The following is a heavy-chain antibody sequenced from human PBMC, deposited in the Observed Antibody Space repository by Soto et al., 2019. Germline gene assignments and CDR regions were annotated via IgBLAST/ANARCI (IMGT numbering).Heavy chain of an antibody. D-gene: IGHD3-3*01. V-gene: IGHV4-34*01. CDR1: GGSFSGYY. Sequence: SETLSLTCAVYGGSFSGYYWSWIRQPPGKGLEWIGEINHSGSTNYNPSLKSRVTISVDTSKNQFSLKLSSVTAADTAVYYCARDYRTIFGVVIKDAFDIWGQGTMVTVSS. CDR3: ARDYRTIFGVVIKDAFDI. J-gene: IGHJ3*02. CDR2: INHSGST.